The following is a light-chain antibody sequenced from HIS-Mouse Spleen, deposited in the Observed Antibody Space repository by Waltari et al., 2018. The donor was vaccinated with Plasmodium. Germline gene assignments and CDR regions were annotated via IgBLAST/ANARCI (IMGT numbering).Light chain of an antibody. V-gene: IGLV4-69*01. CDR2: RNGDGGH. Sequence: QLVLTQSPSASASLGASVKLTCTLSSGHSSYAIAWHQQQPETGPRSLMKRNGDGGHSKGDGIPDRVSGSSARAERYLSIASLQAEDEADYYGQTWSTGSRVFGGGTKLTVL. CDR1: SGHSSYA. J-gene: IGLJ3*02. CDR3: QTWSTGSRV.